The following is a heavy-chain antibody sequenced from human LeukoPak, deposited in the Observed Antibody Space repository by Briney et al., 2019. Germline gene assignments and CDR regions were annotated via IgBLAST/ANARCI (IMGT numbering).Heavy chain of an antibody. J-gene: IGHJ4*02. V-gene: IGHV3-23*01. CDR3: AIWVRNGWPYFDY. D-gene: IGHD6-19*01. Sequence: GGSLRLSCAVSGDTFSSDAFSWVRQAPGRGLEWVSAITSVDDSTYYADSVKGRFTISRDYSKNTVHLQMNSLRAEDTALYYCAIWVRNGWPYFDYWGQGTLVTVSS. CDR1: GDTFSSDA. CDR2: ITSVDDST.